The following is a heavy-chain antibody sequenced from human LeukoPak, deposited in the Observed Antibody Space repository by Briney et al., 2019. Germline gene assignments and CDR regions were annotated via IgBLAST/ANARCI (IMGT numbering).Heavy chain of an antibody. J-gene: IGHJ4*02. Sequence: GGSLRVSCAASGFTFSSYGMHWVRQAPGKGLEWVAVISYDGSKKYYADSVKGRFTISRDNSKNTLYLQMNSLRAEDTAVYYCAGDSSGYPADYWGQGTLVTVSS. CDR3: AGDSSGYPADY. CDR1: GFTFSSYG. V-gene: IGHV3-30*03. CDR2: ISYDGSKK. D-gene: IGHD3-22*01.